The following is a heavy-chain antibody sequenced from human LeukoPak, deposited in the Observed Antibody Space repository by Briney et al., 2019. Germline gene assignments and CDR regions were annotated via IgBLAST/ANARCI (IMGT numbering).Heavy chain of an antibody. J-gene: IGHJ4*02. V-gene: IGHV1-18*01. D-gene: IGHD2-15*01. Sequence: GASVKVSCKASGYTFTSYGISWVRQAPGQGLEWMGWISAYNGNTNYAQKLRGRVTMTTDTSTSTAYMELRSLRSDDTAVYYCARSDKYCSGGSCYFDYWGQGTLVTVSS. CDR3: ARSDKYCSGGSCYFDY. CDR1: GYTFTSYG. CDR2: ISAYNGNT.